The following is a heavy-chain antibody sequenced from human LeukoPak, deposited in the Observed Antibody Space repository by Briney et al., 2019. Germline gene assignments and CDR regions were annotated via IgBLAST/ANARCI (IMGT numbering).Heavy chain of an antibody. CDR2: INTRGSVT. J-gene: IGHJ4*02. Sequence: PGGSLRVSCAASGFTFKSYEMNWVRKAPGKGLERISYINTRGSVTDYEDSVNGRFAVSRDNDKNLLYLQMSSLRVEDTAVYYCARGGVSPAYWGQGTLVAVSS. CDR3: ARGGVSPAY. CDR1: GFTFKSYE. D-gene: IGHD5/OR15-5a*01. V-gene: IGHV3-48*03.